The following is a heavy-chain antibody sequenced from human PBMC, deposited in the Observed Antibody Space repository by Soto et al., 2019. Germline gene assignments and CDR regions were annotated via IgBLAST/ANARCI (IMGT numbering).Heavy chain of an antibody. CDR1: GYSISGGYY. V-gene: IGHV4-38-2*02. Sequence: SETLSLTCTVSGYSISGGYYWGWIRQPPGKGLEWIGSIYRSGITNYNPSLKSRVTISVDTSKNQFSLKLSSVTATDTAVYYCAREWFGDSSGYFNYWGQGTLVTVSS. J-gene: IGHJ4*02. CDR2: IYRSGIT. CDR3: AREWFGDSSGYFNY. D-gene: IGHD3-22*01.